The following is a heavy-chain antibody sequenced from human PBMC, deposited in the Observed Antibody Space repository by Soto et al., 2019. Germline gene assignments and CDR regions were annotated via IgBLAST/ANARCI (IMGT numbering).Heavy chain of an antibody. V-gene: IGHV3-48*03. Sequence: DVHLVESGGGLAQPEGSLRLSCAASGFTFSSYEMNWVRQAPGKGLEWISYITSSGSTTYYADSVKGRFTISRDNAKNSLYLQMNSLRADXXXXYYCARGNSPVNVYWGQGTLVTVSS. CDR1: GFTFSSYE. D-gene: IGHD3-16*02. CDR3: ARGNSPVNVY. J-gene: IGHJ4*02. CDR2: ITSSGSTT.